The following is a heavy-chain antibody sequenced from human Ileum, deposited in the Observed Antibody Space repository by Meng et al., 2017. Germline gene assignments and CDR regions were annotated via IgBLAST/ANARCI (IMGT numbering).Heavy chain of an antibody. CDR2: IWYDGSNK. CDR1: GFTFSDHY. V-gene: IGHV3-33*08. CDR3: ARDSHSSGWYVDY. D-gene: IGHD6-19*01. J-gene: IGHJ4*02. Sequence: GESLKISCAASGFTFSDHYMTWIRQAPGKGLEWVAVIWYDGSNKYYADSVKGRFTISRDNSKNTLYLQMNSLRAEDTAVYYCARDSHSSGWYVDYWGQGTLVTVSS.